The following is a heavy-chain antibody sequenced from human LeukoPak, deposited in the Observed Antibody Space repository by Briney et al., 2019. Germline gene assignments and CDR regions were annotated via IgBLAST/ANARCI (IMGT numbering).Heavy chain of an antibody. CDR2: INHSGST. J-gene: IGHJ4*02. Sequence: MASETLSLTCAVYGGPFSGYYWSWIRQPPGKGLEWIGEINHSGSTNYNSSLKSRVTISVDTSKNQFSLKLSSVTAADTAVYYCARLGGDGDYGLIEAYFDYWGQGTLVTVSS. CDR3: ARLGGDGDYGLIEAYFDY. V-gene: IGHV4-34*01. D-gene: IGHD4-17*01. CDR1: GGPFSGYY.